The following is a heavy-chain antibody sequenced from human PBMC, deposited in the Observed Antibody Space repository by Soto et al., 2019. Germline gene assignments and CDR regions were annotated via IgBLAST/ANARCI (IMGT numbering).Heavy chain of an antibody. CDR1: GFMFSTYA. CDR3: AHPRGYGVFDAVDI. CDR2: IDQSGGTA. J-gene: IGHJ3*02. D-gene: IGHD4-17*01. Sequence: HPGGSLRLSCVASGFMFSTYAMNWVRQAPGKGLELVASIDQSGGTAYYAESVRGRFAISRDNSINTLFLQMSSLRAEDTALYYCAHPRGYGVFDAVDIWGQGTMVTVSS. V-gene: IGHV3-23*01.